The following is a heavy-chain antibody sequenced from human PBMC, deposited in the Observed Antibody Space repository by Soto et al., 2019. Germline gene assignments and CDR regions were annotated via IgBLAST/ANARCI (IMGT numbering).Heavy chain of an antibody. CDR1: GFTFSSYS. CDR2: ISSSSSTI. Sequence: GGSLRLSCAASGFTFSSYSMNWVRQAPGKGLEWVSYISSSSSTIYYADSEKGRFTISRDNAKNSLYLQMNSLRAEDTAVYYCARDLREYCSSTSCYLFDYWGQGTLVTVSS. D-gene: IGHD2-2*01. J-gene: IGHJ4*02. CDR3: ARDLREYCSSTSCYLFDY. V-gene: IGHV3-48*01.